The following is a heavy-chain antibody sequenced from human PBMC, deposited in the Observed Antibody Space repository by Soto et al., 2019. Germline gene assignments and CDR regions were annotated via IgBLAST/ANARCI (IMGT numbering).Heavy chain of an antibody. CDR3: ASMDIDTHTQIDY. J-gene: IGHJ4*02. Sequence: KASETLSLTCTVSGGSISSGGYYWSWIRQHPGKGLEWIGYIYYSGSTYYNPSLKSRVTISVDTSKNQFSLKLSSVTAADTAVYYCASMDIDTHTQIDYWGQGTLVTVSS. D-gene: IGHD2-2*03. CDR1: GGSISSGGYY. CDR2: IYYSGST. V-gene: IGHV4-31*03.